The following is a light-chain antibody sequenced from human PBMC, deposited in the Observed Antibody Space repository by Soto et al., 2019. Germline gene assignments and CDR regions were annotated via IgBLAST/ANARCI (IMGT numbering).Light chain of an antibody. CDR2: GAS. V-gene: IGKV3-20*01. J-gene: IGKJ1*01. CDR1: QSVSSSY. CDR3: QQYGRSPWT. Sequence: EIVLTQSPGTLSLSPGERATLSCRASQSVSSSYLAWYQQKPGQAPRLLIYGASSRATGIPDRFSGSGSGTYFSVTISRPGPEDVAVYYSQQYGRSPWTLGPGTKVEIK.